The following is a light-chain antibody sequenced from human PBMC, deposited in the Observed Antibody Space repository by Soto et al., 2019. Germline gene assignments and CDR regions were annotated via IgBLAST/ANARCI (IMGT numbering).Light chain of an antibody. CDR1: QGISSY. Sequence: AIRMTQSPSSLSASTGDRGTITCRASQGISSYLAWYQQKPGKAPKLLIYAASTLQSGVPSRFSGSGSGTDFTFTINSLQPEDIATYYCQQYDNLPLTFGGGTKVDIK. CDR2: AAS. V-gene: IGKV1-8*01. CDR3: QQYDNLPLT. J-gene: IGKJ4*01.